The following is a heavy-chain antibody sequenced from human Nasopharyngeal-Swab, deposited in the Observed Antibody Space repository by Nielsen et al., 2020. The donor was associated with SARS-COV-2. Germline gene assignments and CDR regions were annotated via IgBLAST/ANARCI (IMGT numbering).Heavy chain of an antibody. Sequence: GESLKISCAASGFTFSSYWMHWVRQAPGKGLVWVSRIKSDGSTTNYADSVKGRFTISRDNAKSTLYLQMHSLRAEDTAVYYCTRDFSAAAGSFDIWGQGTMVTVSS. CDR1: GFTFSSYW. CDR3: TRDFSAAAGSFDI. CDR2: IKSDGSTT. D-gene: IGHD6-13*01. V-gene: IGHV3-74*01. J-gene: IGHJ3*02.